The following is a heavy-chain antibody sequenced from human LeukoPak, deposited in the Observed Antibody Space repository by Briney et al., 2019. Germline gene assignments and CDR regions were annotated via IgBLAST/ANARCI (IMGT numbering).Heavy chain of an antibody. CDR3: ARDSAYYDILTGQAYYFEY. J-gene: IGHJ4*02. D-gene: IGHD3-9*01. CDR1: GGSISSSSYY. Sequence: SETLSLTCTVSGGSISSSSYYWGWIRQPPGKGLEWIWSIYYSGSTYYNPSLKSRVTISVDTSKNQFSLKLSSVTAADTAVYYCARDSAYYDILTGQAYYFEYWGQGTLVTVSS. CDR2: IYYSGST. V-gene: IGHV4-39*07.